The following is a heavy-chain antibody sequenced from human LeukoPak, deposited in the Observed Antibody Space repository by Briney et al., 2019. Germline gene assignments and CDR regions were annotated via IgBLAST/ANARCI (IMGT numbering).Heavy chain of an antibody. CDR2: IRYDGSNK. V-gene: IGHV3-30*02. CDR1: GFTFSSYG. J-gene: IGHJ4*02. Sequence: GGSLRLSCAASGFTFSSYGMHWVRQAPGKGLEWVAFIRYDGSNKYYADSVKGRFTISRDNSKNTLYLQMNSLRAEDTAVYYCAKAGEIVVPAAIPAGLDYWGQGTLVTVSS. D-gene: IGHD2-2*01. CDR3: AKAGEIVVPAAIPAGLDY.